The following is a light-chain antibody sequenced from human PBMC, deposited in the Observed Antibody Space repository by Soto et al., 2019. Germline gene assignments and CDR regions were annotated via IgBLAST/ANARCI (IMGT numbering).Light chain of an antibody. CDR2: SNN. Sequence: QSVLTQPPSASGTPGQRVTISCSGSSPNIGSNYVYWYQQLPGTAPKLLIYSNNQRTSGVPDRFSGSKSGTSASLAISGLRSEDEADYYCAAWDDSLSVVFGGGTKLTVL. V-gene: IGLV1-47*02. CDR3: AAWDDSLSVV. J-gene: IGLJ2*01. CDR1: SPNIGSNY.